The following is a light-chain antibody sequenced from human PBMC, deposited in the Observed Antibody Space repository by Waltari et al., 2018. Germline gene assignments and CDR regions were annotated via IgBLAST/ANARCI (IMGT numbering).Light chain of an antibody. Sequence: SSELTQPPSVSVAPGQTARITSGGPDSGSQSGHWSQQKPGTAPGVVIHYDPDRPSGIPERFSGSNSGNTATLTISRVEAGDEADYYCQVWDISTDQPIFGGGTKLTVL. CDR1: DSGSQS. V-gene: IGLV3-21*04. CDR3: QVWDISTDQPI. CDR2: YDP. J-gene: IGLJ2*01.